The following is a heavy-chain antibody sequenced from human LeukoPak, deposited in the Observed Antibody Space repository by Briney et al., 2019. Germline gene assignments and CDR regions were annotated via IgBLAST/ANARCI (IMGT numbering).Heavy chain of an antibody. CDR1: GGTFSSYA. Sequence: SVKVSCKASGGTFSSYAISWVRQAPGQGLEWMGRIIPILGIANYAQKFQGRVTITADKSTSTAYMELSSLRSEDTAVYYCARHWGSGYDYASSSFDYWGQGTLVTVSS. V-gene: IGHV1-69*04. CDR2: IIPILGIA. CDR3: ARHWGSGYDYASSSFDY. D-gene: IGHD5-12*01. J-gene: IGHJ4*02.